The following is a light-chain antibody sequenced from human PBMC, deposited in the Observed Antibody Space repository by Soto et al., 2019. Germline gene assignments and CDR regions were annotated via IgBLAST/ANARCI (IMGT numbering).Light chain of an antibody. CDR3: PQRSNWPLT. Sequence: EVVLYQSPATLSLSQGEGATLSCRASQSVSNYLAWYQQKSGQAPRLLIYDASERATGIPARFSGSGSGTDFTLTISSLEPEDFAVYYCPQRSNWPLTFGGGT. V-gene: IGKV3-11*01. CDR1: QSVSNY. CDR2: DAS. J-gene: IGKJ4*01.